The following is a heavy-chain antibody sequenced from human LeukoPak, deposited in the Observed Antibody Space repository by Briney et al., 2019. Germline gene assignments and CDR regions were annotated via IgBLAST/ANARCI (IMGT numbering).Heavy chain of an antibody. CDR1: GDTLTKNA. CDR2: INPNSGGT. Sequence: ASVKVSCKASGDTLTKNAISWLRQAPGQGLEWMGWINPNSGGTNYAQKFQGRVTMTRDTSISTAYMELSRLRSDDTAVYYCARVVIVGATIGFDYWGQGTLVTVSS. D-gene: IGHD1-26*01. V-gene: IGHV1-2*02. J-gene: IGHJ4*02. CDR3: ARVVIVGATIGFDY.